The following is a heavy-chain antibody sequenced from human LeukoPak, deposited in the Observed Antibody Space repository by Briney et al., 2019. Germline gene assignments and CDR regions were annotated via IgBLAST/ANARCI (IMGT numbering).Heavy chain of an antibody. CDR3: ARHRGSSSLFDY. CDR2: MYNSGST. V-gene: IGHV4-59*08. D-gene: IGHD6-6*01. Sequence: SETLSLTCTVSGGSISSYYWSWIRQPPGKGLEWIGYMYNSGSTYYNPSLKSRVTISVDTSKNQFSLKLSSVTAADTAVYYCARHRGSSSLFDYWGQGTLVTVSS. CDR1: GGSISSYY. J-gene: IGHJ4*02.